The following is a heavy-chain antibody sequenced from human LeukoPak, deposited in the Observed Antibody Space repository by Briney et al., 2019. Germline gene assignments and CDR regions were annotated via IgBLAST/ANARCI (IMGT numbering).Heavy chain of an antibody. CDR1: GFSLSASGVG. CDR3: AHTRSGSYSRRVDYFDY. CDR2: IYWDDDK. D-gene: IGHD1-26*01. J-gene: IGHJ4*02. Sequence: SGPTLVNPTQTLTLTCTFSGFSLSASGVGVGWIRQPPGKALEWLAVIYWDDDKRYRPSLKNGLTITKDTSKNQVVLTMTNIDPVDTATYYCAHTRSGSYSRRVDYFDYWGQGTLVTVSS. V-gene: IGHV2-5*02.